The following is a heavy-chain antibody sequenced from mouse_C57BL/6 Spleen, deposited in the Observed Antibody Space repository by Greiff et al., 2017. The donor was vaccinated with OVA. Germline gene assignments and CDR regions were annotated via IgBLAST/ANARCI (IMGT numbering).Heavy chain of an antibody. J-gene: IGHJ4*01. CDR1: GYSITSGYY. CDR3: ARGGFYYGSSYSYAMDY. D-gene: IGHD1-1*01. Sequence: EVKLQESGPGLVKPSQSLSLTCSVTGYSITSGYYWNWIRQFPGNKLEWMGYISYDGSNNYNPSLKNRISITRDTSKNQFFLKLNSVTTEDTATYYCARGGFYYGSSYSYAMDYWGQGTSVTVSS. V-gene: IGHV3-6*01. CDR2: ISYDGSN.